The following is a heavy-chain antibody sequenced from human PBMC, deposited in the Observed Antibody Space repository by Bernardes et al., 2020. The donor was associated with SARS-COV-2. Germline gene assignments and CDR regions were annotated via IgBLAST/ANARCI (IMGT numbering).Heavy chain of an antibody. CDR1: GFIFSDYA. CDR2: ISGSGGST. V-gene: IGHV3-23*01. J-gene: IGHJ6*02. Sequence: GGSLRLSCAASGFIFSDYAMSWVRQAPGKGLEWVSGISGSGGSTYYADSVKGRFTISRDNSRNTLYLQMNSLRAEDTAVYYCARNRGRYCSAISCYGMDVWGQGTTVIVS. D-gene: IGHD2-15*01. CDR3: ARNRGRYCSAISCYGMDV.